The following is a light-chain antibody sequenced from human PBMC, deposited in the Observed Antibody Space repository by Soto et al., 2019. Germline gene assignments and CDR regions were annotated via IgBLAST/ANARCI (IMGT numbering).Light chain of an antibody. J-gene: IGKJ1*01. CDR3: QQYGSSPWT. Sequence: EIVLTQSPGTLSLSPGERATLSCRASQSVSSSYLAWYQQKPGQAPRLLIYGASSRATGIPDRFSGSGSGTDFTLTISRLEPEDFPVYYCQQYGSSPWTFGQRTKVEIK. V-gene: IGKV3-20*01. CDR2: GAS. CDR1: QSVSSSY.